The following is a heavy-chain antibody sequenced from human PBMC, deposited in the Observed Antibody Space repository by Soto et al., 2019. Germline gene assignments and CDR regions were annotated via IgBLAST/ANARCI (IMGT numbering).Heavy chain of an antibody. CDR2: ISYDGSNK. J-gene: IGHJ4*02. CDR3: AKDGDSYYNFWSDYSPFDY. CDR1: GFTFSSYG. V-gene: IGHV3-30*18. Sequence: GSLRLSCAASGFTFSSYGMHWVRQAPGKGLEWVAIISYDGSNKYYADSVKGRFTISRDNSKNTLYLQMNSLRAEDTAVYYCAKDGDSYYNFWSDYSPFDYWGQGTLVTVSS. D-gene: IGHD3-3*01.